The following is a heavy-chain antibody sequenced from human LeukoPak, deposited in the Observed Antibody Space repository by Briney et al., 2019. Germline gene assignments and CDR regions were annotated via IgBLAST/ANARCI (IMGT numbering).Heavy chain of an antibody. J-gene: IGHJ6*03. Sequence: PGGSLRLSCAASGFTFSSYWMSWVRQAPGKGLEWVANIKQDGSEKYYVDSVKGRFTISRDNAKNSLYLQMNSLRAEDTAVYYCARDAADGSGSYYNGLDYYYYYMDVWGKGTTVTVSS. D-gene: IGHD3-10*01. CDR1: GFTFSSYW. CDR2: IKQDGSEK. CDR3: ARDAADGSGSYYNGLDYYYYYMDV. V-gene: IGHV3-7*01.